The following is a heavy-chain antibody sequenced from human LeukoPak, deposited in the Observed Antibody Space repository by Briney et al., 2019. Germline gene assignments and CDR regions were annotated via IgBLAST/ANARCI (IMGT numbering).Heavy chain of an antibody. D-gene: IGHD3-9*01. V-gene: IGHV3-9*01. J-gene: IGHJ4*02. CDR3: AKDVSAYYDILTGYSTFDY. CDR1: GFTFGDYA. CDR2: ISWNSGSI. Sequence: PGGPLRLSCAASGFTFGDYAMHWVRQAPGKGLEWVSGISWNSGSIGYADSVKGRFTISRDNAKNSLYLQMNSLRAEDTALYYCAKDVSAYYDILTGYSTFDYWGQGTLVTVSS.